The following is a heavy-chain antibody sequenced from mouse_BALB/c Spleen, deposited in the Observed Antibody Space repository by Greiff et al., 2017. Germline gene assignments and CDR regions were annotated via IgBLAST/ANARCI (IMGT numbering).Heavy chain of an antibody. D-gene: IGHD2-10*02. Sequence: ESGAELAKPGASVKMSCKASGYTFTSYWMHWVKQRPGQGLEWIGYINPSTGYTEYNQKFKDKATLTADKSSSTAYMQLSSLTSEDSAVYYCARAGYGNSFDYWGQGTTLTVSS. V-gene: IGHV1-7*01. CDR3: ARAGYGNSFDY. CDR2: INPSTGYT. J-gene: IGHJ2*01. CDR1: GYTFTSYW.